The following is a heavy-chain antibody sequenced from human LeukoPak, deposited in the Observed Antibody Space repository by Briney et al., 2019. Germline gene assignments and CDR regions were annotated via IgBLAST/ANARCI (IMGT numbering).Heavy chain of an antibody. Sequence: ASVKLTCKASGYTFNRYGISWVRQAPGQRPEWMGWNSALTGNIDYATQFQGRVTMNTDTSTRTAYMELSSLVSADTAVYFCARADPTYTGHEYFDFWGRGTLVTVS. V-gene: IGHV1-18*01. CDR2: NSALTGNI. D-gene: IGHD2/OR15-2a*01. CDR1: GYTFNRYG. J-gene: IGHJ4*02. CDR3: ARADPTYTGHEYFDF.